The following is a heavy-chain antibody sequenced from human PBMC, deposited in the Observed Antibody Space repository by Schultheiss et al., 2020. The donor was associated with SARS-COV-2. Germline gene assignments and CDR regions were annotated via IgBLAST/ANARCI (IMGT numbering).Heavy chain of an antibody. CDR3: ARGDVVPAGTVDY. V-gene: IGHV3-64*04. J-gene: IGHJ4*02. CDR2: ISSNGGST. CDR1: GFTFSSYA. Sequence: GGSLRLSCSASGFTFSSYAMHWVRQAPGKGLEYVSAISSNGGSTYYADSVKGRFTISRDNAKNSLYLQMNSLRDEDTAVYYCARGDVVPAGTVDYWGQGTLVTVSS. D-gene: IGHD2-2*01.